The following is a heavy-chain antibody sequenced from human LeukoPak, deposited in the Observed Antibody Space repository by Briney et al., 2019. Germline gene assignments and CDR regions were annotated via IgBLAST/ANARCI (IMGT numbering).Heavy chain of an antibody. D-gene: IGHD3-9*01. V-gene: IGHV3-30*02. Sequence: PGGSLRLSCAASGFTFSSYGMHWVRQAPGKGLEWVAFMRYDGSNKYYADSVKGRFTISRDNSKNTLYLQMNSLRAEDTAVYYCAKDGRVLRYFDSPRDTWGQGTMVTVSS. CDR3: AKDGRVLRYFDSPRDT. CDR1: GFTFSSYG. CDR2: MRYDGSNK. J-gene: IGHJ3*01.